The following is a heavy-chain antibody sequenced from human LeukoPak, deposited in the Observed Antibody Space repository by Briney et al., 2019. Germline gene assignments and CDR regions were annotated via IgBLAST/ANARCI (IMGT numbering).Heavy chain of an antibody. V-gene: IGHV4-61*09. D-gene: IGHD2-2*01. J-gene: IGHJ6*03. CDR3: ARDTAMSLRRGPYSYMDV. CDR2: IYSSGTT. Sequence: PSETLSLTCTVSGGSISSGSHYWAWIRQPAGRGREGLGHIYSSGTTNDNPSLVGRTTISIDSSKNLLSLNLTCVTAADTAVYFCARDTAMSLRRGPYSYMDVWGKGTTVTVSS. CDR1: GGSISSGSHY.